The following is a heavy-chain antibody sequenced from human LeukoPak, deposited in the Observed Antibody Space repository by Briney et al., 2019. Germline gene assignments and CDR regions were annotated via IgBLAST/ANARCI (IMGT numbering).Heavy chain of an antibody. CDR3: AKAPVTSCRGAFCYPFDY. V-gene: IGHV3-23*01. CDR1: GFTFSSYS. D-gene: IGHD2-15*01. CDR2: ISGSGHNT. J-gene: IGHJ4*02. Sequence: GGSLRLSCAASGFTFSSYSMNWVRQAPGKGLEWVSAISGSGHNTYYADSVKGRFTISRDNSKNTLYLQMNSLRAEDAAVYYCAKAPVTSCRGAFCYPFDYWGQGTLVTVSS.